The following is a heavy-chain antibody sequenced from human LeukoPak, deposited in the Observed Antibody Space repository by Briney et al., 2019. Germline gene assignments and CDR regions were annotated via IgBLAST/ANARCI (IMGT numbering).Heavy chain of an antibody. CDR2: INQDGSEN. CDR1: GFTFGSYW. J-gene: IGHJ4*02. D-gene: IGHD1-26*01. Sequence: PGGSLRLSCAASGFTFGSYWMSWVRQAPGKGLEWVANINQDGSENYYVDSVRGRFTISRDNAKNSLYPQMNSLRAEDTAVYYCARDKIVGATYFDCWGQGTLVTVSS. CDR3: ARDKIVGATYFDC. V-gene: IGHV3-7*01.